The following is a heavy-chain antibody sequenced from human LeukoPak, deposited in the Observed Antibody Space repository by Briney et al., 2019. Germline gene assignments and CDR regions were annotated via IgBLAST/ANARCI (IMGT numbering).Heavy chain of an antibody. D-gene: IGHD3-10*01. CDR1: GGSISSGDYY. V-gene: IGHV4-30-4*01. CDR2: IYYSGST. Sequence: PQTLSLTCTVSGGSISSGDYYWSWIRQPPGKGLEWIGYIYYSGSTYYNPSLKSRVTISVDTSKNQFSLKLSSVTAADTAVYYCASDMVRGVMVHAFDIWGRGTMVTVSS. CDR3: ASDMVRGVMVHAFDI. J-gene: IGHJ3*02.